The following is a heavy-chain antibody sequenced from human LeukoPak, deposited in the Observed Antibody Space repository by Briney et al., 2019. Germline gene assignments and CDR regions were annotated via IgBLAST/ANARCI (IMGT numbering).Heavy chain of an antibody. D-gene: IGHD3-22*01. J-gene: IGHJ4*02. CDR2: ISWNSGSI. V-gene: IGHV3-9*01. CDR3: ARESSGYFDY. CDR1: GFTFDDYA. Sequence: PGRSLRLSCAASGFTFDDYAMHWVRHAPGKGLEWVSGISWNSGSIGYADSVKGRFTISRDNSKNTLYLQMNSLRAEDTAVYYCARESSGYFDYWGQGTLVTVSS.